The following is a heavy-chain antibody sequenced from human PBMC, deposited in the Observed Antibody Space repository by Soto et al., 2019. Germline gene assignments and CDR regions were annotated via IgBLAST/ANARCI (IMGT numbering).Heavy chain of an antibody. D-gene: IGHD3-9*01. CDR2: IKPDGSEK. V-gene: IGHV3-7*02. J-gene: IGHJ3*02. CDR3: ATRGGLLRYFDWSSGSDAFDI. Sequence: GGSLRLSCAASGFTFSTYWMSWVRQAPGKGLEWVANIKPDGSEKWYADSVKGRFIISRDNSDNTLYLQMNSLRAEDTAVYYCATRGGLLRYFDWSSGSDAFDIWGQGTMVTVSS. CDR1: GFTFSTYW.